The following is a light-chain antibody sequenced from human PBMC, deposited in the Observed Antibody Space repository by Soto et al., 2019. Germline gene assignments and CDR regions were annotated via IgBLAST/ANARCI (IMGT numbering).Light chain of an antibody. CDR1: QSVSSSY. CDR2: GAS. CDR3: QQYCSSLFT. V-gene: IGKV3-20*01. Sequence: EIVLTQSPGTLSLSPGERATLSCRASQSVSSSYLAWYQQKPGQAPRLLIYGASSRATGIPDRFSGSGSGTDLTRTISRLEPEDFAVYYGQQYCSSLFTFGHGTKVDIK. J-gene: IGKJ3*01.